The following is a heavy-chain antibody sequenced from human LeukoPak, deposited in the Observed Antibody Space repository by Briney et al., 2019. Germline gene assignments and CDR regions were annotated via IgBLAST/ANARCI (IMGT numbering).Heavy chain of an antibody. Sequence: GGSLRLSCAASGFTFSSSWMTWVRQAPGKGLEWVAIIKPDGSDKYYVDSVKGRFTISRDNAKNSLYLQMNSLRAEDTAVYYCARGVSFGVYGDYPYYYYYGMDVWGQGTTVTVSS. D-gene: IGHD4-17*01. V-gene: IGHV3-7*01. CDR2: IKPDGSDK. CDR3: ARGVSFGVYGDYPYYYYYGMDV. J-gene: IGHJ6*02. CDR1: GFTFSSSW.